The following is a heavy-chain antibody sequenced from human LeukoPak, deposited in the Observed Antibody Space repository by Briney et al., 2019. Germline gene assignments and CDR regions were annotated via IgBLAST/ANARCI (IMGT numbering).Heavy chain of an antibody. CDR1: GFTFSSYA. D-gene: IGHD5-24*01. CDR2: ISGSGGST. V-gene: IGHV3-23*01. Sequence: PGGSLRLSCAASGFTFSSYAMSWVRQAPGKGLEWVSAISGSGGSTYYADSVKGRFTISRDNSKNTLYLQMNSLRAEDTAVYYCAKDRKGAQMAGLFDYWGQGTLVTVSS. CDR3: AKDRKGAQMAGLFDY. J-gene: IGHJ4*02.